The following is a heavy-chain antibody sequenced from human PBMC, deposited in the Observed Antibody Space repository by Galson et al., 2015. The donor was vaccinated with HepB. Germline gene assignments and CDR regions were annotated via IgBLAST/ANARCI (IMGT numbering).Heavy chain of an antibody. D-gene: IGHD2-2*01. V-gene: IGHV3-66*02. CDR1: GFTFSDYY. Sequence: SLRLSCAASGFTFSDYYMSWVRQAPGKGLEWVSVIYSGGSTYYADSVKGRFTISRDNSKNTLYLQMNSLRAEDTAVYYCVGGVVVVPAASDDAFDIWGQGTMVTVSS. J-gene: IGHJ3*02. CDR2: IYSGGST. CDR3: VGGVVVVPAASDDAFDI.